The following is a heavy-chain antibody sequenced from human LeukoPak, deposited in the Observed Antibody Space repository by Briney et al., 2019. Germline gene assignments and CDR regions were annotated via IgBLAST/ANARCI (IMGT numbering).Heavy chain of an antibody. CDR2: ISSSSSYI. CDR1: GFTFSSYS. V-gene: IGHV3-21*01. D-gene: IGHD2-15*01. J-gene: IGHJ5*01. Sequence: GGSLRLSCAASGFTFSSYSMNWVRQAPGKGLEWVSSISSSSSYIYYADSLKGRFTISRDNAKKSVYLQMNSLRAEDTAVYYCARGALDAATPFDSWGQGTLVTVST. CDR3: ARGALDAATPFDS.